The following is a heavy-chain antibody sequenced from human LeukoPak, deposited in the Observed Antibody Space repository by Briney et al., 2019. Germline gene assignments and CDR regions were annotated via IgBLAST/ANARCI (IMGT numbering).Heavy chain of an antibody. Sequence: ASVKVSCKASGYAFTSYDINWVRQATGQGLEWMGWMNPNSGNTGYAQKFQGRVTITRNTSISTAYMELSSLRSEDTAVYYCARVLSIGYYYYMDVWGKGTTVTVSS. CDR2: MNPNSGNT. CDR1: GYAFTSYD. V-gene: IGHV1-8*01. D-gene: IGHD3-16*02. J-gene: IGHJ6*03. CDR3: ARVLSIGYYYYMDV.